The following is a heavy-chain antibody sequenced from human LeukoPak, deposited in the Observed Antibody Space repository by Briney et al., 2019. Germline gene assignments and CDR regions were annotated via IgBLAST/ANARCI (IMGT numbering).Heavy chain of an antibody. D-gene: IGHD5-12*01. V-gene: IGHV5-51*03. CDR1: GYSFTSYW. Sequence: KPGESLKISCKGSGYSFTSYWIGWVRQMPGKGLEWMGIIYPGDSDTRYSPSFQGQVTISADKSISTAYLQWSSLKASDTAMYYCARNDIAATIGRWDYYYMDVWGKGTTVTVSS. CDR3: ARNDIAATIGRWDYYYMDV. J-gene: IGHJ6*03. CDR2: IYPGDSDT.